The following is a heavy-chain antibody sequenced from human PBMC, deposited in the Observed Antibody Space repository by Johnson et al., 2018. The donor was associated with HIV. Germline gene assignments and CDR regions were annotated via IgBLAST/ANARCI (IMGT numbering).Heavy chain of an antibody. CDR2: LKSKTDGGTT. J-gene: IGHJ3*02. CDR3: TTDRHWGTDALDI. CDR1: GFTFSNAW. Sequence: VQLVESGGGLVKPGGSLRLSCAASGFTFSNAWMSWVRQAPGKGLEWVGRLKSKTDGGTTDYAAPVKGRFTISRDDSKNTLYLQMNSLKTEDTAVYSCTTDRHWGTDALDIWGQGTMVTVSS. V-gene: IGHV3-15*01. D-gene: IGHD3-16*01.